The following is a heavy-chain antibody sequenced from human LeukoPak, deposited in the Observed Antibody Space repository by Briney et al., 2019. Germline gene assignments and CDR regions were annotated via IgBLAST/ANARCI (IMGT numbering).Heavy chain of an antibody. CDR3: AREGGSGYAFDI. V-gene: IGHV1-8*03. D-gene: IGHD1-26*01. CDR1: GYTFTSYD. J-gene: IGHJ3*02. CDR2: MNPNSGNT. Sequence: ASVKVSCKASGYTFTSYDINWVRQATGQGLEWMGWMNPNSGNTGYAQKFQDRVTITRNTSISTAYMELSSLRSEDTAVYYCAREGGSGYAFDIWGQGTMVTVSS.